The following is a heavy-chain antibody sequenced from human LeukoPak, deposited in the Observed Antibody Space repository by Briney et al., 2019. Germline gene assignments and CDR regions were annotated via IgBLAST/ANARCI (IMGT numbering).Heavy chain of an antibody. CDR2: TSSSDPGT. CDR3: ARAPVTSCRGAFCYPFDC. CDR1: GFRLSSYA. D-gene: IGHD4-17*01. Sequence: GGSLRLSCVASGFRLSSYAMSWVRQAPGKGLEWVSATSSSDPGTYYAPSVRGRFTIYRDNSKNTVYLQMNRLRVEDAAIYYCARAPVTSCRGAFCYPFDCWGQGTRLTVSS. J-gene: IGHJ4*02. V-gene: IGHV3-23*01.